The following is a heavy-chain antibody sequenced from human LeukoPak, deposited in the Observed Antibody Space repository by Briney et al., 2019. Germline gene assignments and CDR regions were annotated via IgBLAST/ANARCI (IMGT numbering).Heavy chain of an antibody. J-gene: IGHJ4*02. CDR3: ARFYSDLLDY. CDR1: GFTFSTYW. Sequence: GGSLRLSCAASGFTFSTYWMTWVRQAPGKGLEWVANIKHDGSEKYYVDSVKGRSTISRDNAKNSLYLQMNSLRAEDTAVYYCARFYSDLLDYWGQGTLVTVSS. CDR2: IKHDGSEK. D-gene: IGHD4-17*01. V-gene: IGHV3-7*01.